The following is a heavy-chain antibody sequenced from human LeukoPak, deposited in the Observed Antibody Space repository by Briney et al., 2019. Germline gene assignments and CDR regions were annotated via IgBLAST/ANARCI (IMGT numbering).Heavy chain of an antibody. CDR2: ISSSSSTI. V-gene: IGHV3-48*04. J-gene: IGHJ4*02. Sequence: GGSLRLSCAASGFTFSSYSMNWVRQAPGKGLEWVSYISSSSSTIYYADSVKGRFTISRDNAKNSLYLQMNSLRAEDTAVYYCARETQAASEWGPGEYYFDYWGQGTLVTVSS. CDR3: ARETQAASEWGPGEYYFDY. CDR1: GFTFSSYS. D-gene: IGHD3-10*01.